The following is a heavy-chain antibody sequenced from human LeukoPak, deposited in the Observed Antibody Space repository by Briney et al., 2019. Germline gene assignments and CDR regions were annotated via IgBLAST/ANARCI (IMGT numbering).Heavy chain of an antibody. Sequence: GASVKVSCKASGYTFTSYGISWVRQAPGQGLEWMGWISAYNGNTNYAQKLQGRVTMTTDTSTSTAYIELRSLRSDDTAVYYCARYYDFSARHHDYWGQGTLVTVSS. V-gene: IGHV1-18*01. CDR1: GYTFTSYG. CDR2: ISAYNGNT. CDR3: ARYYDFSARHHDY. J-gene: IGHJ4*02. D-gene: IGHD3-3*01.